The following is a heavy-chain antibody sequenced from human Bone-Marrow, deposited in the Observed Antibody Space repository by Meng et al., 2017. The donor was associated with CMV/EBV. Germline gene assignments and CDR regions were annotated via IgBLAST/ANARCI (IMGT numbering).Heavy chain of an antibody. CDR2: IYYSGST. J-gene: IGHJ5*02. CDR1: GGSISSYY. Sequence: SEPLSLPCTVPGGSISSYYWSWIRQPPGKGLEWIGYIYYSGSTNYNPSLKSRVTISVDTSKSQLSLKLSSVTAADTAVYYCARCLNGRNWFDPWGQGTLVTVSS. CDR3: ARCLNGRNWFDP. D-gene: IGHD1-1*01. V-gene: IGHV4-59*01.